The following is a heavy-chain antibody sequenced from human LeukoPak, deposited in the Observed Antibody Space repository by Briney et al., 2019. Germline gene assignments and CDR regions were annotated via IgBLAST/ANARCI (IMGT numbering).Heavy chain of an antibody. CDR1: GVSISRDIKW. Sequence: SETLSLTCTVSGVSISRDIKWWTWVRQPPGKGLEWIGTIYYSGSTYYNPSLKSRVTISVDTSKNQFSLKLSSVTAADTAVYYCASRYDYSNYIDYWGQGTLVTVSS. CDR2: IYYSGST. D-gene: IGHD4-11*01. V-gene: IGHV4-39*01. CDR3: ASRYDYSNYIDY. J-gene: IGHJ4*02.